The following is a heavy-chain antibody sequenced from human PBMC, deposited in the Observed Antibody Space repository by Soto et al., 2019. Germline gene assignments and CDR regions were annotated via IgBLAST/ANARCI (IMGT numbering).Heavy chain of an antibody. Sequence: SETLSLTCTVSGGSISSSSYYWGWIRQPPGKGLEWIGSIYYSGSTYYNPSLKSRVTISVDTSKNQFSLKLSSVTAADTAVYYGVGHEKTTLTYFDYWGQGTLVTVSS. D-gene: IGHD4-4*01. CDR2: IYYSGST. CDR3: VGHEKTTLTYFDY. J-gene: IGHJ4*02. V-gene: IGHV4-39*01. CDR1: GGSISSSSYY.